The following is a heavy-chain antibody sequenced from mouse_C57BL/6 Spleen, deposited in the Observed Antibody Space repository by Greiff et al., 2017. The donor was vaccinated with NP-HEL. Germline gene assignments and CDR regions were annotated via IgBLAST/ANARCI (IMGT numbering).Heavy chain of an antibody. CDR3: ASAGYDYDRY. Sequence: EVQLQQSGPELVKPGASVKISCKASGYTFTDYYMNWVKQSHGKSLEWIGDINPNNGGTSYNQKFKGKATLTVDKSSSTAYMELRSLTSEDSAVYYCASAGYDYDRYWGQGTTLTVSS. J-gene: IGHJ2*01. D-gene: IGHD2-4*01. CDR1: GYTFTDYY. CDR2: INPNNGGT. V-gene: IGHV1-26*01.